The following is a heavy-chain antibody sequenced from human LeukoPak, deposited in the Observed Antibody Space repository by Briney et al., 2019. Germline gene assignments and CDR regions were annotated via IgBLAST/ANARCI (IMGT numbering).Heavy chain of an antibody. V-gene: IGHV3-43*02. CDR2: ISADGGST. CDR3: AKESGKFDY. Sequence: GGSLRLSCVASGLNFDDSAMHWVRQALGKGLEWVSLISADGGSTFSADSVKGRFSISRDNSKNSLYLQMNSLRSEDTAMYYCAKESGKFDYWGQGTLVAVSS. J-gene: IGHJ4*02. CDR1: GLNFDDSA.